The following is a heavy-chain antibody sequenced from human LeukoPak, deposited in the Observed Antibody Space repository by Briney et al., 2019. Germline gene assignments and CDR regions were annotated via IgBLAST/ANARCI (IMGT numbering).Heavy chain of an antibody. CDR1: GFTFSSYD. CDR2: IGTAGDT. J-gene: IGHJ6*02. CDR3: ATFAANYYYGIDV. V-gene: IGHV3-13*01. Sequence: PGGPLRLSCAASGFTFSSYDMHWVRQATGKGLEWVSIIGTAGDTYYPGSVKGRFTISRENAKNSLYLQMNSLRAGDTAVYYCATFAANYYYGIDVWGQATTVTVSS.